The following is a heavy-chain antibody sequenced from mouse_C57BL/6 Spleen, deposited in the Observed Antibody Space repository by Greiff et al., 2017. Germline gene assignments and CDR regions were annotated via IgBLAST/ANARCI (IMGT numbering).Heavy chain of an antibody. D-gene: IGHD2-3*01. CDR2: IYPRDGST. CDR3: ERSEGPYDSYLYAMDY. CDR1: GYTFTDHT. V-gene: IGHV1-78*01. J-gene: IGHJ4*01. Sequence: VQLQESDAELVKPGASVKISCKVSGYTFTDHTIHWMKQRPEQGLEWIGYIYPRDGSTKYNEKFKSKATLTADKSSSTAYMQLNSLTSEDSAVYFCERSEGPYDSYLYAMDYWGQGTSVTVSS.